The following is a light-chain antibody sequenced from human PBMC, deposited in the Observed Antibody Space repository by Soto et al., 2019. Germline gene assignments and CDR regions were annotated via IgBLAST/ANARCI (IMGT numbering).Light chain of an antibody. Sequence: DIVLTQSPATLFMSPWERTTISSRASQSVNSNLAWYQQKPGQAPRLLIYAASTRATGIPARFSGSGSGTDFTLTISRLEPEDFSVYYCHQYGTAPLTFGPGTKVDIK. J-gene: IGKJ3*01. CDR2: AAS. CDR3: HQYGTAPLT. V-gene: IGKV3-15*01. CDR1: QSVNSN.